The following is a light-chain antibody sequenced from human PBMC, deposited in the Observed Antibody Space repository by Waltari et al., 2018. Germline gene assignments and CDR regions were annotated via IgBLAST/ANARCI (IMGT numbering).Light chain of an antibody. J-gene: IGKJ1*01. Sequence: DIQMTQPPSTLSASVGDRVAITCRASQSVNSWLAWYQQKPGKAPKFLIYKASILESGVPSRFSGSGSGTEFTLTISNLQPDDFATYYCQQYNRYSTFGQGTKVELK. V-gene: IGKV1-5*03. CDR1: QSVNSW. CDR2: KAS. CDR3: QQYNRYST.